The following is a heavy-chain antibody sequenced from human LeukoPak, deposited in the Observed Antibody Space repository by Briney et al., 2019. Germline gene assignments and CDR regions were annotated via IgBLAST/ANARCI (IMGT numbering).Heavy chain of an antibody. CDR3: AKLAYDSSGYYPGPFDY. V-gene: IGHV3-23*01. J-gene: IGHJ4*02. CDR2: ISGSGGST. D-gene: IGHD3-22*01. Sequence: GGSLRISCAASGFTFSSYAMSWVRQAPGKGLEWVSAISGSGGSTYYADSVKGRFTISRDNSKNTLYLQMNSLRAEDTAAYYCAKLAYDSSGYYPGPFDYWGQGTLVTVSS. CDR1: GFTFSSYA.